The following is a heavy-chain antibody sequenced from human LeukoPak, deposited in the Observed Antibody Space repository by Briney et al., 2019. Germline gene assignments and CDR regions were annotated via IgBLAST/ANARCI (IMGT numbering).Heavy chain of an antibody. CDR1: GFTFTTFS. J-gene: IGHJ4*02. Sequence: PGGSLRLSCAASGFTFTTFSDYHLHWVRRAPGKGLEWVANIKQDGSEKNYVDSVKGRFTISRDNAKNSLFLQMNSLRVEDTGVYYCARGGYSSGWAHWGQGTLVTVSS. CDR2: IKQDGSEK. CDR3: ARGGYSSGWAH. D-gene: IGHD6-19*01. V-gene: IGHV3-7*01.